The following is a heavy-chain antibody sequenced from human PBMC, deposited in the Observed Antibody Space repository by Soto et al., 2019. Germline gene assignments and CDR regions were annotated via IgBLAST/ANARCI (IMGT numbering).Heavy chain of an antibody. CDR3: ASQHYYDSSGYYVGY. D-gene: IGHD3-22*01. CDR1: GGSISSYY. V-gene: IGHV4-59*08. CDR2: IYYSGST. Sequence: SETLSLTCTVSGGSISSYYWNWIRQPPGKGLEWIGYIYYSGSTNYNPSLKSRVTISLDTSKNQFSLKLSSVTAADTAVYYCASQHYYDSSGYYVGYWGQGTLVTVSS. J-gene: IGHJ4*02.